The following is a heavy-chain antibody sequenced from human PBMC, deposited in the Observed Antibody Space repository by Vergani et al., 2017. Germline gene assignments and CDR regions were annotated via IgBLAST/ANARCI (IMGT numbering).Heavy chain of an antibody. CDR3: ARPHGDILPPDPRRLDY. J-gene: IGHJ4*02. CDR1: GYTFTSYD. Sequence: QVQLVQSGAEVKKPGASVKVSCTASGYTFTSYDINWVRQATGQGLEWMGWMNPNSGNTGYAQKFQGRVTMTRNTSISTAYMELSSLGSEDTAVYYCARPHGDILPPDPRRLDYWGQGTLVTVSS. V-gene: IGHV1-8*01. CDR2: MNPNSGNT.